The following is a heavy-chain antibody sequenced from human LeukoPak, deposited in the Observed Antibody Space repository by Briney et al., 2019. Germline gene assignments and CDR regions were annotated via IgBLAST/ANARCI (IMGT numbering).Heavy chain of an antibody. CDR1: AYTFTIYY. Sequence: GASVTVSFTSSAYTFTIYYMHLMRQPHAQGHERVGIINPSGGSTSYAQKFQGRVTMTRDTSTSTVYMELSSLRSEDTAVYYCARDGRLRSDEYFDYWGQGTLVTVSS. J-gene: IGHJ4*02. CDR2: INPSGGST. D-gene: IGHD4-17*01. CDR3: ARDGRLRSDEYFDY. V-gene: IGHV1-46*01.